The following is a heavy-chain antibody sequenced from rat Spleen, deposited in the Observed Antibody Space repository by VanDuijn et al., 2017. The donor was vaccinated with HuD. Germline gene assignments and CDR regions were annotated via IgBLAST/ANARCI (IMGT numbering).Heavy chain of an antibody. J-gene: IGHJ2*01. Sequence: EVQLQESGPGLVKPSQSLSLTCSVTGYSITSNYWVWIRKFPGNKMEWIGHISYSGSTRYNPSLKSRISITRDTSKNQFFLQLNSLTTEDTTTYYCARSVRYTYSFFDYWGQGVMVTVSS. CDR2: ISYSGST. V-gene: IGHV3-1*01. CDR1: GYSITSNY. D-gene: IGHD1-4*01. CDR3: ARSVRYTYSFFDY.